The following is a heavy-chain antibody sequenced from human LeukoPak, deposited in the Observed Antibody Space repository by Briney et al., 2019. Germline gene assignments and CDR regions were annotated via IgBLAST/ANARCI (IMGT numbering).Heavy chain of an antibody. CDR2: MNPNSGNT. CDR1: GYTFTSYD. Sequence: ASVKVSCKPSGYTFTSYDINWVRQATGQALEWMGWMNPNSGNTGYAQKFQGRVTMTRNTSISTAYMELSSLRSEDTAVYYCARARWSAGGPIDYCGKGNLVTVSS. D-gene: IGHD3-16*01. V-gene: IGHV1-8*01. CDR3: ARARWSAGGPIDY. J-gene: IGHJ4*02.